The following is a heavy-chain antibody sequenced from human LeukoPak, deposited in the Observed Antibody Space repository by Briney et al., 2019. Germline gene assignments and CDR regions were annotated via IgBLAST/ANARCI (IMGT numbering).Heavy chain of an antibody. CDR2: IIPILGIA. J-gene: IGHJ5*02. D-gene: IGHD6-25*01. CDR3: AKEVKAATNWFDP. CDR1: GGTFSSYA. V-gene: IGHV1-69*04. Sequence: ASVKVSCKASGGTFSSYAISWVRQAPGQGLEWMGRIIPILGIANYAQKFQGRVTITADKSTSTAYMELSGLRSEDTAVYFCAKEVKAATNWFDPWGQGTLVTVSS.